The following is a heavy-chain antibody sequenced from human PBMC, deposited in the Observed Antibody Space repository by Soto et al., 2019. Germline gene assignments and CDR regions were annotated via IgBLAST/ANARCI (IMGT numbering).Heavy chain of an antibody. CDR3: ARDSSSAAAAFDY. V-gene: IGHV3-33*01. D-gene: IGHD6-13*01. J-gene: IGHJ4*02. CDR1: GFTFSSYG. CDR2: IWYDGSNK. Sequence: GSLRLSCAASGFTFSSYGMHWVRQAPGKGLEWVAVIWYDGSNKYYADSVKGRFTISRDNSKNTLYLQMNSLRAEDTAVYYCARDSSSAAAAFDYWGQGTLVTVSS.